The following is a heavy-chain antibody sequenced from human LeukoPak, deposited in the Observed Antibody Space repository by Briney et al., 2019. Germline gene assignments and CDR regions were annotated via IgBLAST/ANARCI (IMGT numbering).Heavy chain of an antibody. D-gene: IGHD3-10*01. V-gene: IGHV4-39*07. CDR1: GGSISSSSYY. Sequence: SETLSLTCTVSGGSISSSSYYWGWIRQPPGKGLEWIGSIYYSGSTYYNPSLKSRVTISVDTSKNQFSLKLSSVTAADTAVYYCARTTEGFGELLSYYYYMDVWGKGTTVTISS. CDR2: IYYSGST. J-gene: IGHJ6*03. CDR3: ARTTEGFGELLSYYYYMDV.